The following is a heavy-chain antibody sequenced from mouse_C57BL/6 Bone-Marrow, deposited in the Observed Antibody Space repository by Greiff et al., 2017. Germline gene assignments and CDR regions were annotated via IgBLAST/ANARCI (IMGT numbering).Heavy chain of an antibody. CDR2: ILPGSGST. D-gene: IGHD1-1*01. J-gene: IGHJ2*01. V-gene: IGHV1-9*01. CDR1: GYTFTGYW. Sequence: VQLQQSGAELMKPGASVKLSCKATGYTFTGYWIEWVKQRPGHGLEWIGEILPGSGSTNYNEKFKGKATLTADTSSNTAYMQLSSLTTEDSAIYYCARYPITTVVPYYFDYWGQGTTLTVSS. CDR3: ARYPITTVVPYYFDY.